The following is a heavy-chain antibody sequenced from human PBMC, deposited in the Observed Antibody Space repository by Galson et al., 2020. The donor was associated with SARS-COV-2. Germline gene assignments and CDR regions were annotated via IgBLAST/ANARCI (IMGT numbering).Heavy chain of an antibody. D-gene: IGHD2-15*01. CDR1: GFTFSSYG. CDR2: IWYDGSNK. CDR3: ARSVAYYYGMDV. Sequence: GGSLRLSCAASGFTFSSYGMHWVRQAPGKGLEWVAVIWYDGSNKYYADSVKGRFTISRDNSKNTLYLQMNSLRAEDTAVYYCARSVAYYYGMDVCGQETTVNVSS. J-gene: IGHJ6*02. V-gene: IGHV3-33*01.